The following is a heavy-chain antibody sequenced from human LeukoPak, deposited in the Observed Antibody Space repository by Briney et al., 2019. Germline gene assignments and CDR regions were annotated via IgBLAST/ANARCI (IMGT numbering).Heavy chain of an antibody. CDR2: INPNSGGT. J-gene: IGHJ4*02. D-gene: IGHD1-26*01. CDR1: GYTFTGYY. CDR3: AREKGPGWEPADFDY. Sequence: GASVKVSCKASGYTFTGYYMHWVRQAPGQGLEWMGWINPNSGGTNYAQKFQGRVTMTRDTSISTAYMELSRLRSDDTAVYYCAREKGPGWEPADFDYWGQGTLVTVSS. V-gene: IGHV1-2*02.